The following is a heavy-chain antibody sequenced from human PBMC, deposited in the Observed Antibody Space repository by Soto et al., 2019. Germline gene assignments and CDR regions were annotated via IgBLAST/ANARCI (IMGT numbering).Heavy chain of an antibody. CDR2: VNPSGGST. Sequence: QVHLVQSGAEVKKPGASVTLSCKTSGYTFSNYYIHWVRQAPGQGPEWMGMVNPSGGSTTYARNLQGSSTMTSDRPTTTTFMELRRLGSEDTAVYYCARGSHSNTYCGMEVWGQGTTVTVSS. D-gene: IGHD4-4*01. J-gene: IGHJ6*02. CDR3: ARGSHSNTYCGMEV. CDR1: GYTFSNYY. V-gene: IGHV1-46*01.